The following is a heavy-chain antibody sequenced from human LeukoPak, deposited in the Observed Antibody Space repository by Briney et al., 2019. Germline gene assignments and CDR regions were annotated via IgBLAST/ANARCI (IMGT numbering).Heavy chain of an antibody. J-gene: IGHJ4*02. CDR1: GGSISTYY. CDR2: IYYSGST. CDR3: GGGGSWGGYRYNY. V-gene: IGHV4-59*08. Sequence: PSETLSLTCTVSGGSISTYYWSWIRQPPGKGLEWIGYIYYSGSTNYNPSLKSRVTISVDTSKNQFSPKLSSVTAADTAVYYCGGGGSWGGYRYNYWGQGTLVTVSS. D-gene: IGHD3-16*01.